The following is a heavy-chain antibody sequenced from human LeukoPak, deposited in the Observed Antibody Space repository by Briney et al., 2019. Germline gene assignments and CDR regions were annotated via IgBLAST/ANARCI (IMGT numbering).Heavy chain of an antibody. J-gene: IGHJ4*02. D-gene: IGHD5-24*01. CDR3: AKEGRSLQTY. V-gene: IGHV3-7*03. Sequence: GGSLRLSCAASGFMFSSNWMSWVRLAPGQGLEWVANIKEDGTETYYVDSVKGRFTISRDNAKNSLYLQMNSLRVEDTAVYYCAKEGRSLQTYWGQGTLVTVSS. CDR1: GFMFSSNW. CDR2: IKEDGTET.